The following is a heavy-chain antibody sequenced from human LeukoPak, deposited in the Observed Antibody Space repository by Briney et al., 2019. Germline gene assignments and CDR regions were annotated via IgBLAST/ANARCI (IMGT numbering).Heavy chain of an antibody. J-gene: IGHJ4*02. Sequence: GGSLRLSCAASGFTFSSYGMHWVRQAPGKGLEWVAVISYVGSNKYYADSVKGRFTISRDNSKNTLYLQMNSLRAEDTAVYYCAKDQGYYYDSSGYSAYWGQGTLVTVSS. CDR3: AKDQGYYYDSSGYSAY. CDR2: ISYVGSNK. V-gene: IGHV3-30*18. CDR1: GFTFSSYG. D-gene: IGHD3-22*01.